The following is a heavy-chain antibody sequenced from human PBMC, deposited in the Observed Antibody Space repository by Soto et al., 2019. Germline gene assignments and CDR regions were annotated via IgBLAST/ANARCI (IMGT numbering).Heavy chain of an antibody. CDR1: GGSVSSGSYY. Sequence: QVQLQESGPGLVKPSETLSLTCTVSGGSVSSGSYYWSWIRQPPGKGLEWIGYIYYSGSTNYNPPLRSRVLIYVDTSKSQFPLKLSSVTAADTAVYCCAGEGDYYRLDYWGQGTLVTVSS. CDR2: IYYSGST. V-gene: IGHV4-61*01. CDR3: AGEGDYYRLDY. D-gene: IGHD3-22*01. J-gene: IGHJ4*02.